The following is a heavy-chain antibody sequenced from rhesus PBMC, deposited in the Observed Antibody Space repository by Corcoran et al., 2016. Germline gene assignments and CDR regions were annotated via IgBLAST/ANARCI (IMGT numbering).Heavy chain of an antibody. Sequence: QVQLQASGPGLVQPSETLSLTCAVSGASLSSDYWSWVRQAPGKGLEWIGRIYGNNGGTDDNPSRKSRVNISVDASKNQCSLKRNSVTAADTAVFYCARGYWTDYSLDYWGLGVLVTVSS. D-gene: IGHD3-22*01. CDR1: GASLSSDY. CDR3: ARGYWTDYSLDY. J-gene: IGHJ4*01. V-gene: IGHV4S2*01. CDR2: IYGNNGGT.